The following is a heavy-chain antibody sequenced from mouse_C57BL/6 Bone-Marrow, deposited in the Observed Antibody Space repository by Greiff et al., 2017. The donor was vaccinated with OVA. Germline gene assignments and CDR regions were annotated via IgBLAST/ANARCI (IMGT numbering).Heavy chain of an antibody. V-gene: IGHV5-17*01. CDR2: ISSGSSTI. CDR3: ARPGGSSFWYFDV. D-gene: IGHD1-1*01. Sequence: DVKLVESGGGLVKPGGSLKLSCAASGFTFSDYGMHWVRQAPEKGLEWVAYISSGSSTIYYADTVKGRFTISRDNAKNTLFLQMTSLRSEDTAMYYCARPGGSSFWYFDVWGTGTTVTVSS. CDR1: GFTFSDYG. J-gene: IGHJ1*03.